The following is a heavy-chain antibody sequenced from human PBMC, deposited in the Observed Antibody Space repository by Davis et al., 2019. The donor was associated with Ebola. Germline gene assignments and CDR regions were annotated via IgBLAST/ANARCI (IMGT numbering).Heavy chain of an antibody. CDR3: ANDSSSWYLNYGMDV. D-gene: IGHD6-13*01. V-gene: IGHV1-18*01. Sequence: AASVKVSCKASGYTFTSYGMSWVRQAPGQGLEWMGWISAYNGNKNYAQKLQGRVTMTTDTSTSTAYMELRSLRSDDTAVYYCANDSSSWYLNYGMDVWGQGTTVTVSS. J-gene: IGHJ6*02. CDR2: ISAYNGNK. CDR1: GYTFTSYG.